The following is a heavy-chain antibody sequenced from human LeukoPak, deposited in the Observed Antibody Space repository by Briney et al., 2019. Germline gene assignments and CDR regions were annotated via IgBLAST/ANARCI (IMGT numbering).Heavy chain of an antibody. J-gene: IGHJ2*01. D-gene: IGHD5-12*01. CDR2: ISYSGNT. CDR3: ARKSSRGGFNGYDYWYFDL. V-gene: IGHV4-59*08. Sequence: SETLSLACTVSGGSISSYFWSWLRQPPGKRLEWIGYISYSGNTDYNPSLKSRVTLSVDTSKNRLSLKLSSVTAADTAVYYCARKSSRGGFNGYDYWYFDLWGRGALVTVSS. CDR1: GGSISSYF.